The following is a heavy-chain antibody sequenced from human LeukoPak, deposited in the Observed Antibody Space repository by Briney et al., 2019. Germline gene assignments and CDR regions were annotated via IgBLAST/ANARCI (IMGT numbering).Heavy chain of an antibody. J-gene: IGHJ4*02. V-gene: IGHV3-53*01. CDR1: GFTVSSNY. D-gene: IGHD5-18*01. CDR3: ARDLVQLWSKDY. Sequence: PGGSLRLSCAASGFTVSSNYMSWVRQGPGKGLEWVSVIYSGGDTYHADSVKGRFSISRDNSKNTLYLQMNRLRAEDTAVYYCARDLVQLWSKDYWGQGTLVTVSS. CDR2: IYSGGDT.